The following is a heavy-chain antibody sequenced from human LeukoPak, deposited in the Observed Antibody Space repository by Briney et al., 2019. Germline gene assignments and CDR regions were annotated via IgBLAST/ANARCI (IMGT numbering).Heavy chain of an antibody. V-gene: IGHV3-15*01. CDR3: TTDAGMITFGGVIVPDY. J-gene: IGHJ4*02. Sequence: GSLRLSCAASGFTFSNAWMSWVCQAPGKGLEWVGRVKSKTDGGTTDYAAPVKGRFTISRDDSKNTLYLQMNSLKTEDTAVYYCTTDAGMITFGGVIVPDYWGQGTLVTVSS. CDR1: GFTFSNAW. D-gene: IGHD3-16*02. CDR2: VKSKTDGGTT.